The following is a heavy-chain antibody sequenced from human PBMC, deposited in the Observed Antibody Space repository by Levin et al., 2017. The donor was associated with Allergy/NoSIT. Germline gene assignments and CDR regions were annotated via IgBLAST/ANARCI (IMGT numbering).Heavy chain of an antibody. CDR3: AREYCTGGVCYFQDYYDYYMDV. D-gene: IGHD2-8*02. J-gene: IGHJ6*03. CDR2: INPNSGGT. V-gene: IGHV1-2*06. Sequence: ASVKVSCKASGYTFTGYYMHWVRQAPGQGLEWMGRINPNSGGTNYAQKFQGRVTMTRDTSISTAYMELSRLRSDDTAVYYCAREYCTGGVCYFQDYYDYYMDVWGKGTTVTVSS. CDR1: GYTFTGYY.